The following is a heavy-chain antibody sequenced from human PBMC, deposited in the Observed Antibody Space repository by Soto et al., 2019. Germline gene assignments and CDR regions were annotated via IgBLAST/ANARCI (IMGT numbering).Heavy chain of an antibody. CDR3: ARGVAVAEDAIPYYNWLAS. CDR1: GGTFSSYA. V-gene: IGHV1-69*13. CDR2: IIPIFGTA. J-gene: IGHJ5*01. D-gene: IGHD6-19*01. Sequence: GASVKVSCKASGGTFSSYAISWLRQAPGQGLEWMGGIIPIFGTANYAQKFQGRVTITADESTSTAYMELSSLRSEDTAVYYCARGVAVAEDAIPYYNWLASWGQGTLVTVSS.